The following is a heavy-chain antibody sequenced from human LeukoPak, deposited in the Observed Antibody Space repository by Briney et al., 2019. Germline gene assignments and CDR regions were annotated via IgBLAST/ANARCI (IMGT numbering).Heavy chain of an antibody. V-gene: IGHV3-13*04. Sequence: GGSLRLTCVASGFTFSSYDMHWGRQAPGKGLEWVSAIGTAGDTYYPGSVKGRFTIARENAKNSLYLQMNSLRAGDTAVYYCARGSIAVAGTAIDYWGQGTLVTVSS. D-gene: IGHD6-19*01. J-gene: IGHJ4*02. CDR1: GFTFSSYD. CDR3: ARGSIAVAGTAIDY. CDR2: IGTAGDT.